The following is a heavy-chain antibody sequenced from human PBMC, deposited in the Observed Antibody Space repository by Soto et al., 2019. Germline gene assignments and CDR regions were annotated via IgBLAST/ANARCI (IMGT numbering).Heavy chain of an antibody. V-gene: IGHV3-33*01. Sequence: GGSLRLSCAASGFTFSAYGLHWVRQAPGKGLEWVAVIWHDGSYKYYADSVKGRFTISRDNSKNTLYLQMNSLRAEDTAVYYCASDSSAYCGGDCRSRWFAPWGQGTLVTVSS. D-gene: IGHD2-21*02. CDR3: ASDSSAYCGGDCRSRWFAP. J-gene: IGHJ5*02. CDR1: GFTFSAYG. CDR2: IWHDGSYK.